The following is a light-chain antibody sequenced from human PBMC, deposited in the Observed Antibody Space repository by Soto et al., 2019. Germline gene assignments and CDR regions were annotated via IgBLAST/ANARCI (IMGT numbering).Light chain of an antibody. CDR2: STN. CDR3: VLYMGSGICV. CDR1: SGSVSTSYY. V-gene: IGLV8-61*01. Sequence: QTVVTQEPSFSVSPGGTVTLTCGLSSGSVSTSYYPSWYQQTPGQAPRTLIYSTNTRSSGVPDRFSGSILGNKAALTITGAQADDESDYYCVLYMGSGICVFGGGTKLTVL. J-gene: IGLJ3*02.